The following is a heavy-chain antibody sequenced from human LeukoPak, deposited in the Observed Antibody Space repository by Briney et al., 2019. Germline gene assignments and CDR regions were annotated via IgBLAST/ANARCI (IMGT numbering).Heavy chain of an antibody. CDR1: GFTFSNYG. CDR3: ARGRGYSSSSTDMDI. CDR2: ISGSSGYI. Sequence: GGSLRLSCVTSGFTFSNYGMSWVRQAPVKGLEWVSSISGSSGYIYYADSVKDRFTISRDNAENSLYLQMDSLRDEDTAVYYCARGRGYSSSSTDMDIWGRGTTVTVSS. J-gene: IGHJ6*02. V-gene: IGHV3-21*01. D-gene: IGHD6-6*01.